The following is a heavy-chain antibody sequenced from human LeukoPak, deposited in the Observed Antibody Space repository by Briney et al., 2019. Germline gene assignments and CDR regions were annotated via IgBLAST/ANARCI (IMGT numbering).Heavy chain of an antibody. D-gene: IGHD3-22*01. CDR3: ARAYYDSSGYYYFDY. CDR1: GYTFTGYY. Sequence: ASVKVSCKASGYTFTGYYMHWVRQAPGQGLEWMGWINPNSGGTNYAQKFQGWVTMTRDTSISTAYMELSRLRSDDTAVYYCARAYYDSSGYYYFDYWGQGTLVTVSP. J-gene: IGHJ4*02. CDR2: INPNSGGT. V-gene: IGHV1-2*04.